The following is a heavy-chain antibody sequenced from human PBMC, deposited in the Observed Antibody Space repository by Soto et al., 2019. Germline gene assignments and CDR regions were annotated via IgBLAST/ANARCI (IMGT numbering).Heavy chain of an antibody. D-gene: IGHD4-17*01. Sequence: ASVKVSCKASGYTFTGYYMHWVRQAPGQGLEWMGWINPNSGGTNYAQKFQGRVTMTRDTSISTAYMELSRLRSDDTAVYYCARDRVNTDYYYDGMDVWSQGSTVTVSS. J-gene: IGHJ6*02. CDR3: ARDRVNTDYYYDGMDV. CDR2: INPNSGGT. V-gene: IGHV1-2*02. CDR1: GYTFTGYY.